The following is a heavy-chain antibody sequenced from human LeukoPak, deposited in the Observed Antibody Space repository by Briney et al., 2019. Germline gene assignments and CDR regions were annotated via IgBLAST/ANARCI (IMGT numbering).Heavy chain of an antibody. Sequence: GGSLRLSCAASGFTFDDYAMHWVRQAPGKWLEWVSLISGDGDSTYYADSVKGRFAISRDNSKNSLYLQMNSLRTEDTALYYCAKDRVAAAGLYWYFDLWGRGTLVTVSS. CDR2: ISGDGDST. D-gene: IGHD6-13*01. J-gene: IGHJ2*01. CDR3: AKDRVAAAGLYWYFDL. CDR1: GFTFDDYA. V-gene: IGHV3-43*02.